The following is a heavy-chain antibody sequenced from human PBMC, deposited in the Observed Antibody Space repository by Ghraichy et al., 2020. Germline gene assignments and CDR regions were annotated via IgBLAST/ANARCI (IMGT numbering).Heavy chain of an antibody. D-gene: IGHD3-22*01. CDR2: ISWNSGSI. CDR1: GFTFDDYA. Sequence: GGSLRLSCAASGFTFDDYAMHWVRQAPGKGLEWVSGISWNSGSIGYADSVKGRFTISRDNAKNSLYLQMNSLRAEDTALYYCAKDSREYYYDSSGYYDYWGQGTLVTVSS. V-gene: IGHV3-9*01. CDR3: AKDSREYYYDSSGYYDY. J-gene: IGHJ4*02.